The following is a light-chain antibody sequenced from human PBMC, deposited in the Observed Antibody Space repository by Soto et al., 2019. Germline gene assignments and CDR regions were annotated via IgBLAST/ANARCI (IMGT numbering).Light chain of an antibody. CDR3: QKYNSAALT. J-gene: IGKJ4*02. Sequence: DIQVTQPPSSLSASLGDRVTITCRANQAIGACLAWIQQQPGKVPKLLIYAASALQSGVTSRFSSSVSGTEFTLTISSLQVEDIATYYCQKYNSAALTFGGGTKVEI. CDR1: QAIGAC. CDR2: AAS. V-gene: IGKV1-27*01.